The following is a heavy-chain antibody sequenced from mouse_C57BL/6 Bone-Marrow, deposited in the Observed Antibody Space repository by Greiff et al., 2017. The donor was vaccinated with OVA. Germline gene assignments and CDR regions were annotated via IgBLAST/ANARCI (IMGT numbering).Heavy chain of an antibody. D-gene: IGHD1-1*01. CDR3: ARYDYYGSGAMDD. J-gene: IGHJ4*01. Sequence: VQLQQSGAELARPGASVKLSCKASGYTFTSFGLSWVKQRTGQGLEWIGEIYPRSGNTYYNEEFKGKATLTADKSSSTAYMELRSLTSEDSAVYFCARYDYYGSGAMDDWGQGTSVTVSS. CDR1: GYTFTSFG. CDR2: IYPRSGNT. V-gene: IGHV1-81*01.